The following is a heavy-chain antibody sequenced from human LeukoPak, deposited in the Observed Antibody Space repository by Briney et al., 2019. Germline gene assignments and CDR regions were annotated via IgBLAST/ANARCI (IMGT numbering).Heavy chain of an antibody. J-gene: IGHJ4*02. CDR2: IWYDGSNK. CDR1: GVTFSSYG. V-gene: IGHV3-33*06. Sequence: GGSLRLSCAASGVTFSSYGMRWVRQAPGKGLEWVAVIWYDGSNKYYADSVKGGFTISRDNSKKTLYLQMNSLTAEDTAVYYCAKEVRYYYDSSGYYFDYWGQGTLVTVSS. CDR3: AKEVRYYYDSSGYYFDY. D-gene: IGHD3-22*01.